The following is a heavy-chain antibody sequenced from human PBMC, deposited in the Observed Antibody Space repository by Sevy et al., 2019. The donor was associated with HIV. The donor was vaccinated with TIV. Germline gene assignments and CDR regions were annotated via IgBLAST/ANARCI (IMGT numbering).Heavy chain of an antibody. CDR1: GGSITSPY. CDR2: IYNNGHI. CDR3: AGENAWGRGYS. Sequence: SETLSLTCTVSGGSITSPYWNWIRQPPGKGLEWIANIYNNGHINYNPSLKSRVTLSLDTSKNHFSLRLSSVTAADTAMYYCAGENAWGRGYSWGQGTLVTVSS. D-gene: IGHD1-26*01. V-gene: IGHV4-59*08. J-gene: IGHJ4*02.